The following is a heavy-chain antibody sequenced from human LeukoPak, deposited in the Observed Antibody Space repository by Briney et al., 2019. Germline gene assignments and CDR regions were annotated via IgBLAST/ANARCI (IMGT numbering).Heavy chain of an antibody. Sequence: GGSLRLSCAASGFTFSSYAMSWVRQAPGKGLEWVSAISGSGGSTYYADSVKGRFTISRDNSKNTLYLQMNSLRAEDTAVYYCAKDRTNYDILTDPGYFQHWGQGTLVTVSS. D-gene: IGHD3-9*01. CDR2: ISGSGGST. CDR1: GFTFSSYA. J-gene: IGHJ1*01. V-gene: IGHV3-23*01. CDR3: AKDRTNYDILTDPGYFQH.